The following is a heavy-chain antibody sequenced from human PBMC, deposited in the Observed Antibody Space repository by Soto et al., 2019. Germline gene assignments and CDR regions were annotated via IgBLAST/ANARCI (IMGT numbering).Heavy chain of an antibody. CDR1: GFSLTSTAVG. CDR3: AHGSGWLSDY. V-gene: IGHV2-5*02. CDR2: IYWDDDN. D-gene: IGHD6-19*01. Sequence: QITLKESGPTLVKPTQTLTLTCSFSGFSLTSTAVGVNWIRQPPGKALEWLALIYWDDDNHFSPSLNSRLSVTKDTSKNPVVLTMTNMDPVDTATYYCAHGSGWLSDYWGQGILVTVSS. J-gene: IGHJ4*02.